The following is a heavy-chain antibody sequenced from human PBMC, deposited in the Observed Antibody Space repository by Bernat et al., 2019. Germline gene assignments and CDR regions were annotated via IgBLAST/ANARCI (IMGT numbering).Heavy chain of an antibody. J-gene: IGHJ6*02. Sequence: EVQLLESGGGLVQPGGSLRHSCAASGFTFSSYSLTWVRQAPGKGLEWVSGISGSGAITHYADSVKGRFTISRDNSKNTLYLQMNILRAEDTALYFCAKAFGATSYYYYAMDVWGQGTTVTVSS. CDR3: AKAFGATSYYYYAMDV. CDR1: GFTFSSYS. D-gene: IGHD1-26*01. V-gene: IGHV3-23*01. CDR2: ISGSGAIT.